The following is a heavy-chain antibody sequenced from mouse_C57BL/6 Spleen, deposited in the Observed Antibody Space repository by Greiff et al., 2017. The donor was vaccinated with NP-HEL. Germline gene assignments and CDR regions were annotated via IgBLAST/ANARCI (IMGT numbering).Heavy chain of an antibody. J-gene: IGHJ4*01. CDR1: GYTFTEYT. CDR2: FYPGSGSI. CDR3: ARHEEPIYYYGSSPYAMDY. D-gene: IGHD1-1*01. V-gene: IGHV1-62-2*01. Sequence: VQLQQSGAELVKPGASVKLSCKASGYTFTEYTIHWVKQRSGQGLEWIGWFYPGSGSIKYNEKFKDKATLTADKSSSTVYMELSRLTSEDSAVYFCARHEEPIYYYGSSPYAMDYWGQGTSVTVSS.